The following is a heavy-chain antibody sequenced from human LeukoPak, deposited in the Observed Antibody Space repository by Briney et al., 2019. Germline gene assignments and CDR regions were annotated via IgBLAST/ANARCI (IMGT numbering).Heavy chain of an antibody. D-gene: IGHD2/OR15-2a*01. J-gene: IGHJ5*02. CDR1: GFAFNTYA. CDR3: VRDRPNILGLDP. V-gene: IGHV3-48*02. CDR2: ISPASNTI. Sequence: GGSLRLSCIPSGFAFNTYAMHWVRQATGKGLEWISYISPASNTIYYADSVKGRFTIARDNDKNSVFLQMSSLRDEDTAVYYCVRDRPNILGLDPWGQGTLVTVSS.